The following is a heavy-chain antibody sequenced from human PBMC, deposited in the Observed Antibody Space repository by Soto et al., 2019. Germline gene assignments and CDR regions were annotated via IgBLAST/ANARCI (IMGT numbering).Heavy chain of an antibody. Sequence: ESGGGLVKPGGSLRLSCAASGFTFSNAWMSWVRQAPGKGLEWVGRIKSKTDGGTTDYAAPAKGRFTISRDDSKNTLYLQMNSLKTEDTAVYYCTTDGGPIAVAGMGYWGQGTLVTVSS. CDR3: TTDGGPIAVAGMGY. V-gene: IGHV3-15*01. J-gene: IGHJ4*02. D-gene: IGHD6-19*01. CDR1: GFTFSNAW. CDR2: IKSKTDGGTT.